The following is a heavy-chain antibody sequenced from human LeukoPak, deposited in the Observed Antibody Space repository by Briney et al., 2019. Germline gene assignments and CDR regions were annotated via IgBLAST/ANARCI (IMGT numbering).Heavy chain of an antibody. CDR3: ARVRGSSSFDY. CDR1: GFTFSSYW. Sequence: GGSLRLSCAASGFTFSSYWMSWVRQAPGKGLEWVANIKQDGSEKYYVDSLKGRFTISRDNAKNSLYLQMNSLRAEDTAVYYCARVRGSSSFDYWGQGTLVTVSS. V-gene: IGHV3-7*03. J-gene: IGHJ4*02. D-gene: IGHD6-13*01. CDR2: IKQDGSEK.